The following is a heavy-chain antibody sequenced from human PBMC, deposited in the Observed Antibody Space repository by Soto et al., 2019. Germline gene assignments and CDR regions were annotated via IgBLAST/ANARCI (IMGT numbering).Heavy chain of an antibody. CDR1: GGTFSSYA. CDR3: ARDGNPKTPDYGGKGYYYGMDV. J-gene: IGHJ6*02. D-gene: IGHD4-17*01. V-gene: IGHV1-69*01. CDR2: LIPIFGTA. Sequence: QVQLVQSGAEVKKPGSSVKVSCKASGGTFSSYAISWVRQAPGQGLEWMGGLIPIFGTANYAQKFQGRVTITADESTSTAYMELRSLRSEDTAVYYCARDGNPKTPDYGGKGYYYGMDVWGQGTTVTVSS.